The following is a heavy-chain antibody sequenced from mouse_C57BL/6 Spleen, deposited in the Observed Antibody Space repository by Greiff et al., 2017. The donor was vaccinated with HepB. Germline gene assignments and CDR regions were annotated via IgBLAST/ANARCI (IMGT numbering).Heavy chain of an antibody. J-gene: IGHJ4*01. CDR2: INPNYGTT. D-gene: IGHD2-4*01. V-gene: IGHV1-39*01. CDR3: ARRIYYDYDGYAMDY. Sequence: EVKLMESGPELVKPGASVKISCKASGYSFTDYNMNWVKQSNGKSLEWIGVINPNYGTTSYNQKFKGKATLTVDQSSSTAYMQLNSLTSEDSAVYYCARRIYYDYDGYAMDYWGQGTSVTVSS. CDR1: GYSFTDYN.